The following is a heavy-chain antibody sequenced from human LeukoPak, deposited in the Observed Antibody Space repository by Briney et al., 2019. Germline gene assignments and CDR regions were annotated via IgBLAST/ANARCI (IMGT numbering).Heavy chain of an antibody. CDR1: VGSISSYY. J-gene: IGHJ4*02. CDR2: IHDSGST. Sequence: SETLSLTCSVSVGSISSYYWGWIRQPPGKGLEWIALIHDSGSTNYNPSLKSRVTLSLDTSQNRFSLKLSSVTAADTAVYYCAIGSYPCQYWGQGTLVTVSS. D-gene: IGHD6-6*01. V-gene: IGHV4-59*08. CDR3: AIGSYPCQY.